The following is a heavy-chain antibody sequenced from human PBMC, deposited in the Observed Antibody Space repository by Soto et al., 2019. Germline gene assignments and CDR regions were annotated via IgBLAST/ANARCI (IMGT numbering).Heavy chain of an antibody. J-gene: IGHJ4*02. CDR2: INSDGSST. CDR3: ARGSPRGYSYDFDY. V-gene: IGHV3-74*01. CDR1: GFTFSSYW. Sequence: EVQLVESGGGLVQPGGSLRLSCAASGFTFSSYWMHWVRQAPGKGLVWVSRINSDGSSTSYADSVKGRFTISRDNAKNTLYLQMNSLGAEDTAVYYCARGSPRGYSYDFDYWGQGTLVTVSS. D-gene: IGHD5-18*01.